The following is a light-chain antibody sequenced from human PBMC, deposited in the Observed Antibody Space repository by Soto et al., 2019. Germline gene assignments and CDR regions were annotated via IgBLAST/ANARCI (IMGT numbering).Light chain of an antibody. CDR2: VAS. CDR3: QQSYKNPHT. V-gene: IGKV1-39*01. Sequence: IQMTHSPSSLSASVGERVTITCRASQRIRTDLNWYQQRPGKAPKVLIYVASTLQTGVPSRFSGSSSGTDFNLTITSLQPEDFALYYCQQSYKNPHTFGGGNRVEIK. CDR1: QRIRTD. J-gene: IGKJ4*01.